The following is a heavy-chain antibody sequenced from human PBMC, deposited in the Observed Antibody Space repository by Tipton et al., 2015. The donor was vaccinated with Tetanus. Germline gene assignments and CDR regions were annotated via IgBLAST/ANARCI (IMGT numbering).Heavy chain of an antibody. CDR3: AREAGCSGGSCFSGDFDA. Sequence: SLRLSCAASGFIFSSYGIHWVRQAPGKGLEWLAASWYDGTDKYYADSVKGRFTISRDNSKNTLYLQMNSLRAEDTALYYCAREAGCSGGSCFSGDFDAWGQGTQVTVSS. CDR1: GFIFSSYG. J-gene: IGHJ4*02. V-gene: IGHV3-33*01. D-gene: IGHD2-15*01. CDR2: SWYDGTDK.